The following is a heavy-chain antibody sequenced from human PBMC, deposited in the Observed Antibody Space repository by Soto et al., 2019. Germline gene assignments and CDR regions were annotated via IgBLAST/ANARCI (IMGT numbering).Heavy chain of an antibody. D-gene: IGHD5-18*01. Sequence: QVQLVQSGAEVKKPGASVKVSCKASGYTFTSYGISWVRQAPGQGLEWMGWISAYNGNTNYAQKLQGRVTITADESTSTADMELSSLRSEDTAVYYCARERRGEQLWLQRYYYYGMDVWGQGTTVTVSS. CDR1: GYTFTSYG. CDR2: ISAYNGNT. CDR3: ARERRGEQLWLQRYYYYGMDV. J-gene: IGHJ6*02. V-gene: IGHV1-18*04.